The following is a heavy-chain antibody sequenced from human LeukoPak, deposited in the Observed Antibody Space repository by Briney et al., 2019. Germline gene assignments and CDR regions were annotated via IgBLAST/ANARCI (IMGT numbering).Heavy chain of an antibody. Sequence: QPGGSLRLSCTASGFTFSNYAMSWVRQAPGKGLEWVSAVSGRDDSTYYADSVKGRFTISRDNSKNTLYLQMNSLRAEDTAVYYCARWIQLWLRENDAFDIWGQGTMVTVSS. CDR2: VSGRDDST. J-gene: IGHJ3*02. D-gene: IGHD5-18*01. CDR3: ARWIQLWLRENDAFDI. CDR1: GFTFSNYA. V-gene: IGHV3-23*01.